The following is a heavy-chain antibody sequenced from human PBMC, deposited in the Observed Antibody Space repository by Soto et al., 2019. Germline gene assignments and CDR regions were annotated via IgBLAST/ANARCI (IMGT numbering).Heavy chain of an antibody. J-gene: IGHJ6*02. CDR1: GGSISSYY. V-gene: IGHV4-34*01. Sequence: PSETMSLTCTVSGGSISSYYWSWIRQPPGKGLEWIGEINHSGSTNYNPSLKSRVTISVDTSKNQFSLKLSSVTAADTAVYYCARGFNSMVRGVIITDYYYGMDVWGQGTTVTVSS. D-gene: IGHD3-10*01. CDR3: ARGFNSMVRGVIITDYYYGMDV. CDR2: INHSGST.